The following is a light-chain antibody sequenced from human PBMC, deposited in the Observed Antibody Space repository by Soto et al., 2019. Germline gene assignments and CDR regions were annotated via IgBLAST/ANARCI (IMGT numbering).Light chain of an antibody. CDR2: DAS. Sequence: TPLTPSVSSISASVGDRIPITCHASQDISNYLNWYQQKPGKAPQLLIYDASNLETGVPSRFSGSGSGTDFTFTISSLQPEDIATYYCQQYDNLPTWTFGQGTKVDIK. CDR3: QQYDNLPTWT. CDR1: QDISNY. J-gene: IGKJ1*01. V-gene: IGKV1-33*01.